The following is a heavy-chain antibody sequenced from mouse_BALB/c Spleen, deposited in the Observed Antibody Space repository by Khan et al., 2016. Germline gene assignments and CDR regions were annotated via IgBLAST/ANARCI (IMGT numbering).Heavy chain of an antibody. J-gene: IGHJ3*01. CDR2: ISYSGST. CDR1: GYSITSDYA. D-gene: IGHD2-4*01. Sequence: EVKLLESGPGLVKPSQSLSLTCTVPGYSITSDYAWNWIRQFPGNKLECMGYISYSGSTSYNPSLKSRISITRDTSKNQFFLQLHSVTTEYTDTSYCERGDDYPWFSYWGQGTLVTVSA. V-gene: IGHV3-2*02. CDR3: ERGDDYPWFSY.